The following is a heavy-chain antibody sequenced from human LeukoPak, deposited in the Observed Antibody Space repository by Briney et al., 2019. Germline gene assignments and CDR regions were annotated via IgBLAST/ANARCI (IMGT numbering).Heavy chain of an antibody. CDR1: GFTLSSYS. J-gene: IGHJ6*03. V-gene: IGHV3-21*01. Sequence: GGPLRLSCAASGFTLSSYSMNWVRQAPGKGLEWVSSISRSSAYIYYADSVKGRFTISRDNAKNSLYLQMNSLRAEDTAVYFCARDPYSGSYWSDYYYYMDVWGKGTTVT. CDR2: ISRSSAYI. D-gene: IGHD1-26*01. CDR3: ARDPYSGSYWSDYYYYMDV.